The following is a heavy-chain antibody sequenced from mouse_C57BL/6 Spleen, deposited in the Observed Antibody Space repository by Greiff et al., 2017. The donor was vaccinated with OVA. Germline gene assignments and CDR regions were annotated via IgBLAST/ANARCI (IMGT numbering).Heavy chain of an antibody. Sequence: EVKLVESGGGLVKPGGSLKLSCAASGFTFSSYAMSWVRQTPEKRLEWVATISDGGSYTYYPDNVKGRFTISRDNAKNNLYLQMSHLKSEDTAMYYCASLGREDYWGQGTTLTVSS. CDR2: ISDGGSYT. V-gene: IGHV5-4*03. J-gene: IGHJ2*01. CDR1: GFTFSSYA. CDR3: ASLGREDY. D-gene: IGHD4-1*01.